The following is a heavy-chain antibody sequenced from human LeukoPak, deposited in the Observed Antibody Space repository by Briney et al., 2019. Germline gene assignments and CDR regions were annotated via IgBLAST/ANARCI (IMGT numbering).Heavy chain of an antibody. Sequence: ASVKVSCKASGYTSTSYGISWVRQAPGQGLEWMGWISAYNGTTNYAQKLQGRVTMTTDTSTSTAYMELRSLRSDDTAVYYCASRIVGEDYYGSGSYYPSWGQGTLVTVSS. J-gene: IGHJ4*02. CDR3: ASRIVGEDYYGSGSYYPS. V-gene: IGHV1-18*01. CDR1: GYTSTSYG. CDR2: ISAYNGTT. D-gene: IGHD3-10*01.